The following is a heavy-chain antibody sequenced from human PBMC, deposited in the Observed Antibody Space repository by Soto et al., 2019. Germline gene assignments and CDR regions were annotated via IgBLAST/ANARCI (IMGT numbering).Heavy chain of an antibody. J-gene: IGHJ4*02. D-gene: IGHD5-12*01. CDR1: GFSFSNHW. Sequence: EVQLVESGGGLVQPGGSLRLSCAASGFSFSNHWMNWVRQVPGKGLEWVAIIKEDGSEGHYVDSVKGRFTISRDNAKISLYLQMNSLRVEDTAVYYCARGSGFLIDSWGQGTLVTVSS. CDR3: ARGSGFLIDS. CDR2: IKEDGSEG. V-gene: IGHV3-7*04.